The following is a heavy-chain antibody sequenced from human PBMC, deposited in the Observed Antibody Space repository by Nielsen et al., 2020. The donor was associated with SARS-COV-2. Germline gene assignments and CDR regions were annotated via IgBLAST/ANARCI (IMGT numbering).Heavy chain of an antibody. Sequence: SETLSLTCSVSGGSISSGGYYWSWIRQHPGKGLEWIGYIYNSGSTYYNPSLKSRVTISADTSKNQFSLKLNSVTAADTAVYYCARQGAVTIFGVAARGWFDPWGQGTLVTVSS. CDR1: GGSISSGGYY. V-gene: IGHV4-31*03. J-gene: IGHJ5*02. CDR3: ARQGAVTIFGVAARGWFDP. CDR2: IYNSGST. D-gene: IGHD3-3*01.